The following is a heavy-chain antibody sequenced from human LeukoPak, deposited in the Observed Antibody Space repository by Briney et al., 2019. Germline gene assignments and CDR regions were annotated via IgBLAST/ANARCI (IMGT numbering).Heavy chain of an antibody. D-gene: IGHD4-17*01. CDR3: ARWDEYGDYVGY. V-gene: IGHV4-31*03. Sequence: SQTLSLTCTVSGGSISSGGYYWSWIRQHPGKGLEWIGYIYYSGSTYYNLSLKSRVTISVDTSKNQFSLKLSSVTAADTAVYYCARWDEYGDYVGYWGQGTLVTVSS. J-gene: IGHJ4*02. CDR2: IYYSGST. CDR1: GGSISSGGYY.